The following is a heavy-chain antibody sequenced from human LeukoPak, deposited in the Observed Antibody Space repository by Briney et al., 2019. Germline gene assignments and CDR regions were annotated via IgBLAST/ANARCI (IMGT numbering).Heavy chain of an antibody. V-gene: IGHV1-18*01. CDR3: ARGSGSSSFDY. D-gene: IGHD1-26*01. J-gene: IGHJ4*02. CDR1: GYTFTTYG. CDR2: ISAYNGNT. Sequence: ASVRVSCKASGYTFTTYGISWVRQAPGQGLEWMGWISAYNGNTNYAQKLQGRVTTTTGTSTSTAYMELSSLRSEDTAVYYCARGSGSSSFDYWGQGTLVTVSS.